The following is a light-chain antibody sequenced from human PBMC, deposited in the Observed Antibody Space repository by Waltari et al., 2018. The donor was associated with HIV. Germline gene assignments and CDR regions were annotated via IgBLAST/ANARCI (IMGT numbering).Light chain of an antibody. J-gene: IGLJ2*01. CDR1: SSDVGGYNY. CDR2: EVS. V-gene: IGLV2-14*01. Sequence: QSALAQPASVSGSPGQSITISCAGTSSDVGGYNYVYWYQQHPGKAPKLIFYEVSNRPSGVSNRFSGSKSGNTASLTISGLQADDEGDYYCSSYTSSSIPVVIGGGTKLTVL. CDR3: SSYTSSSIPVV.